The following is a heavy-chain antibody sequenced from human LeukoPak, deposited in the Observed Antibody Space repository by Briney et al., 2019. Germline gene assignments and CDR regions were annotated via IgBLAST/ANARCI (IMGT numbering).Heavy chain of an antibody. D-gene: IGHD2-2*01. CDR1: GGSISSSSFY. V-gene: IGHV4-39*07. J-gene: IGHJ4*02. Sequence: KTSETLSLTCTVSGGSISSSSFYWGWIRQPPGKGLEWIGNIYYSGSTYYDPSLKSRVTISVDTSKNQFSLNLSSVTAADTAVYYCASDALGYCSRISCYFHDWGQGTLVTVSS. CDR2: IYYSGST. CDR3: ASDALGYCSRISCYFHD.